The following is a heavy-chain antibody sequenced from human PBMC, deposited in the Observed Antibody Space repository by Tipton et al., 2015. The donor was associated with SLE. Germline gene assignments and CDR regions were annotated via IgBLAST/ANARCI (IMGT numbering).Heavy chain of an antibody. D-gene: IGHD2-2*01. V-gene: IGHV4-34*01. CDR1: GGSFSGYY. CDR2: INHSGST. CDR3: ARMRTIVVVPAARELDAFDI. J-gene: IGHJ3*02. Sequence: TLSLTCAVYGGSFSGYYWSWVRQPPGKGPEWIGEINHSGSTNYNPSLKSRVTISVDTSKNQFSLKLSSVTAADTAVYYCARMRTIVVVPAARELDAFDIWGQGTMVTVSS.